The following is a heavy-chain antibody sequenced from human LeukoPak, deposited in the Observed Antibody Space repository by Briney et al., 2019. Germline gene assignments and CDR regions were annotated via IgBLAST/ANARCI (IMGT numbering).Heavy chain of an antibody. V-gene: IGHV3-21*01. CDR2: ISSSSSYI. CDR3: ARDGLVTAIRYDY. CDR1: GFTFSSYS. D-gene: IGHD2-21*02. Sequence: GVSLRLSCAASGFTFSSYSMNWVRQAPGKGLEWVSSISSSSSYIYYADSVKGRFTISRDNAKNSLYLQMNSLRAEDTAVYYCARDGLVTAIRYDYWGQGTLVTVSS. J-gene: IGHJ4*02.